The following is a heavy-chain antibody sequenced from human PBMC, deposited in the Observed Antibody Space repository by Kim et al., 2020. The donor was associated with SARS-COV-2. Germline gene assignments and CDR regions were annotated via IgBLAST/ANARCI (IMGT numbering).Heavy chain of an antibody. Sequence: ASVKISCKASGYTFTSYGISWVRQAPGQGLEWMGWISAYNGNTNYAQKLQGRVTMTTDTSTSTAYMELRSLRSDDTAVYYCARDVDYYDSSGYSAFDIWGQGTMVTVSS. V-gene: IGHV1-18*01. CDR1: GYTFTSYG. D-gene: IGHD3-22*01. J-gene: IGHJ3*02. CDR3: ARDVDYYDSSGYSAFDI. CDR2: ISAYNGNT.